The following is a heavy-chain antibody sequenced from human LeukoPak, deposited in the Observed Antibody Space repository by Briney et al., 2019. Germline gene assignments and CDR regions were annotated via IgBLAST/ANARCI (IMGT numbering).Heavy chain of an antibody. CDR2: IKEDGSDK. CDR1: GFTFSTYW. J-gene: IGHJ4*02. CDR3: ARDTGYNTFDY. Sequence: GGSLRLSCAASGFTFSTYWMSWVRQAPGKGLEWVANIKEDGSDKYYVDCVKGRFTISRDNAKNSLYLQMNSLRAEDTAVYYCARDTGYNTFDYWGQGTLVTVSS. D-gene: IGHD5-24*01. V-gene: IGHV3-7*05.